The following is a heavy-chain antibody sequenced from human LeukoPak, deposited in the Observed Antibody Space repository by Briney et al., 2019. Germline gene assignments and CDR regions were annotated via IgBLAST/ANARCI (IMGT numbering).Heavy chain of an antibody. CDR2: ISSSSSTI. V-gene: IGHV3-48*01. D-gene: IGHD3-16*01. Sequence: GGSLRLSCAASGFTFSSYSMNWVRQAPGKGLEWVSYISSSSSTIYYADSVKGRSTISRDNSKNTLYLQMNSLRAEDTAVYYCAKDSLADIDYWGQGTLVTVSS. CDR1: GFTFSSYS. J-gene: IGHJ4*02. CDR3: AKDSLADIDY.